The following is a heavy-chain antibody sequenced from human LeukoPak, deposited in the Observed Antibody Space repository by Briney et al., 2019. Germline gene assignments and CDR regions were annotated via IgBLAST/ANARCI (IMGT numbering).Heavy chain of an antibody. CDR3: ARAAAMVRGVTGWFDP. CDR1: GYSISSGYY. D-gene: IGHD3-10*01. CDR2: IYHSGST. V-gene: IGHV4-38-2*02. Sequence: SETLSLTCTVSGYSISSGYYWGWIRQPPGKGLEWIGSIYHSGSTYYNPSLKSRVTISVDTSKNQFSLKLSSVTAADTAVYYCARAAAMVRGVTGWFDPWGQGTLVTVSS. J-gene: IGHJ5*02.